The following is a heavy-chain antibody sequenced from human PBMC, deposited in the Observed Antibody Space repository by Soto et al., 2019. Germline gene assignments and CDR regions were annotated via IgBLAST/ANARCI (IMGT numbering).Heavy chain of an antibody. J-gene: IGHJ4*02. V-gene: IGHV1-2*02. CDR3: ARDRSPVMSGYYYA. CDR2: MNPDSGAT. D-gene: IGHD3-22*01. Sequence: QVHLEQSAAAVKKPGASVKVSYKTSGYIFSDYCIHWVRQAPGQGLEWLGWMNPDSGATSYAPKFQGRVTLTRDTSVTTAYMELSGLMFDDTATYYCARDRSPVMSGYYYAWGQGTLLAVSS. CDR1: GYIFSDYC.